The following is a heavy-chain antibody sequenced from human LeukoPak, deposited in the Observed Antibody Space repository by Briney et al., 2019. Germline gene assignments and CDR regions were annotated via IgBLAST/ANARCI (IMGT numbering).Heavy chain of an antibody. D-gene: IGHD3-9*01. V-gene: IGHV1-18*01. Sequence: ASVKVSCKASGYTFNNYGISWVRQAPGQGLEWMGWVTSYNGDTNYAQKFQGRVTMSTDTSTSTAYMELRSLRFDDTAIYYCAKDWHILTGRNCFDPWGQGTLVTVSS. J-gene: IGHJ5*02. CDR1: GYTFNNYG. CDR3: AKDWHILTGRNCFDP. CDR2: VTSYNGDT.